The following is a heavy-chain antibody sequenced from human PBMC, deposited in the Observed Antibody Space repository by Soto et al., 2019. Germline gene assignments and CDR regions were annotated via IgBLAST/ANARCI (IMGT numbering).Heavy chain of an antibody. CDR2: ISGSGGST. V-gene: IGHV3-23*01. Sequence: GGSLRLSCAASGFTFSSYAMSWVRQAPGKGLEWVSAISGSGGSTYYADSVKGRFTISRDNSKNTLYLQMNSLRAEDTAVYYCAKDLPGYDYIWGSPSDYWGQGTLVTVSS. CDR3: AKDLPGYDYIWGSPSDY. D-gene: IGHD3-16*01. CDR1: GFTFSSYA. J-gene: IGHJ4*02.